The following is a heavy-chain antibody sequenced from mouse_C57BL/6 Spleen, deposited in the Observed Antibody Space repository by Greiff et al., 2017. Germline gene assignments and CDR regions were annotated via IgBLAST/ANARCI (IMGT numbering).Heavy chain of an antibody. CDR1: GYTFTSYW. J-gene: IGHJ4*01. D-gene: IGHD2-2*01. CDR3: ARYGYDRYYYAMDY. CDR2: IDPSDSYT. Sequence: VQLQQPGAELVMPGASVKLSCKASGYTFTSYWMHWVKQRPGQGLEWIGEIDPSDSYTNYNQKFKGKSTLTVDTSSSTAYMQLSSLTSEDSAVYYCARYGYDRYYYAMDYWGQGTSVTVSS. V-gene: IGHV1-69*01.